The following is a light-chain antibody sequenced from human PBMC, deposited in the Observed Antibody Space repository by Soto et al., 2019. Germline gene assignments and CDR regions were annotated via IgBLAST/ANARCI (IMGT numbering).Light chain of an antibody. CDR3: SSFTSDRIYV. J-gene: IGLJ1*01. V-gene: IGLV2-14*03. CDR2: GVT. CDR1: HNDIGTYDY. Sequence: QSALTQPTSVSGSPGQSITISCTGNHNDIGTYDYVSWYQQHPGRAPRLRIYGVTTRPSGISDRFSASKSGLTASLTISGLQPEDEADYYCSSFTSDRIYVFGPGTKLTVL.